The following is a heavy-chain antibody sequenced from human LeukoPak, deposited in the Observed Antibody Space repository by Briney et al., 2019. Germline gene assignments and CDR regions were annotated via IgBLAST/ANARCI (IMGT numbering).Heavy chain of an antibody. CDR2: ISYDGSNK. V-gene: IGHV3-30-3*01. Sequence: PGRSLRLSCAASGFTFSSYAMHWVRQAPGKGLEWVAVISYDGSNKYYADSVKGRFTISRDNSKNTLYLQMNSLRAEDTAVYYCASSPDFDYWGQGTLVTVSS. CDR1: GFTFSSYA. J-gene: IGHJ4*02. CDR3: ASSPDFDY.